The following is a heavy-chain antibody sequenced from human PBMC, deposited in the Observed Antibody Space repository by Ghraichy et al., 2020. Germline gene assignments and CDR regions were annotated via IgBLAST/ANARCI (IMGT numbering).Heavy chain of an antibody. V-gene: IGHV3-53*01. D-gene: IGHD3-22*01. CDR3: ARSPRSDYYYTIDY. CDR2: VNAAGST. CDR1: GLTVTSNY. J-gene: IGHJ4*02. Sequence: GGSLRLSCAASGLTVTSNYMSWVRQAPGKGLEWVSTVNAAGSTYYAASVKGRFTISRDRSKKTLYLQMNSLRAEDTAIYYCARSPRSDYYYTIDYWGQGTLVTVSS.